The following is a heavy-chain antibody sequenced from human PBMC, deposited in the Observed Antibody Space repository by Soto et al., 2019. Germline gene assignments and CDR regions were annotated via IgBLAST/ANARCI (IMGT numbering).Heavy chain of an antibody. D-gene: IGHD6-13*01. V-gene: IGHV4-39*01. CDR1: GGSISSSSYY. CDR2: IYYSGST. Sequence: SETLSLTCTVSGGSISSSSYYWGWIRQPPGKGLEWIGSIYYSGSTYYNPSLKSRVTISVDTSKNQFSLKLSSVTAADTAVYYCARHLSGSSWYLKWFDPWGQGTLVTVSS. CDR3: ARHLSGSSWYLKWFDP. J-gene: IGHJ5*02.